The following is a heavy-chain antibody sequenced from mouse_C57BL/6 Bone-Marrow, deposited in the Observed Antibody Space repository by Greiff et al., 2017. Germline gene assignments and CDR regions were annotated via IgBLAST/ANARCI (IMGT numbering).Heavy chain of an antibody. V-gene: IGHV14-4*01. CDR1: GFNIKDYY. CDR3: TRIAY. J-gene: IGHJ3*01. Sequence: VHVKQSGAELVRPGASVKLSCTASGFNIKDYYMHWVKQRPEQGLEWIGWIDPENGDTEYASKFQGKATITVDTSSNTAYLQLSSLTSEDTAVYYCTRIAYWGQGTLVTVSA. CDR2: IDPENGDT.